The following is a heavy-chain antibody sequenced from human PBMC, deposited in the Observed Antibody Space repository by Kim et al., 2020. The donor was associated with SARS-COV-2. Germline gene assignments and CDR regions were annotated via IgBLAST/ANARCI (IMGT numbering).Heavy chain of an antibody. CDR2: ISYDGSNK. V-gene: IGHV3-30*18. J-gene: IGHJ4*02. CDR3: AKEWNDDLGY. Sequence: GGSLRLSCAASGFTFSSYGMHWVRQAPGKGLEWVAVISYDGSNKYYADSVKGRFTISRDNSKNTLYLQMNSLRAEDTAVYYCAKEWNDDLGYWGQGTLVTVSS. D-gene: IGHD1-1*01. CDR1: GFTFSSYG.